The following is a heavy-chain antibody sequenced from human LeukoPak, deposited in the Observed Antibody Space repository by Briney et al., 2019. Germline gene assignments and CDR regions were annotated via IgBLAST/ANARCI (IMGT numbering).Heavy chain of an antibody. CDR3: AREHFRDQLSLGHYYYGMDV. Sequence: GGSLRLSCAASGFTFSSYGMHWVRQAPGKGLEWVAVISYDGSNKYYADSVKGRFTISRDNSKNTLYLQMNSLRAEDTAVYYCAREHFRDQLSLGHYYYGMDVWGQGTTVTVSS. CDR1: GFTFSSYG. CDR2: ISYDGSNK. D-gene: IGHD2-2*01. V-gene: IGHV3-30*03. J-gene: IGHJ6*02.